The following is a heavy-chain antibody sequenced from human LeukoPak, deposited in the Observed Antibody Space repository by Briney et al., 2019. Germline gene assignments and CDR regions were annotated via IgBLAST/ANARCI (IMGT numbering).Heavy chain of an antibody. Sequence: PSETLSLTCAVSGGSISSGSYSWSWIRQPPGKGLEWIGYIYHSGGTYYNPSLKSRVTISVDRSKNQFSLRLSSVTAADTAVYYCARGGVGATASFDYWGQGTLVTVSS. CDR1: GGSISSGSYS. CDR2: IYHSGGT. D-gene: IGHD1-26*01. V-gene: IGHV4-30-2*01. CDR3: ARGGVGATASFDY. J-gene: IGHJ4*02.